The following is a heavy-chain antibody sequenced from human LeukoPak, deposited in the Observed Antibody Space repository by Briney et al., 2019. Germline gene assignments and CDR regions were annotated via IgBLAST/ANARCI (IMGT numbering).Heavy chain of an antibody. J-gene: IGHJ5*02. Sequence: SAVTVSCKASLCTFSSYAISLVRQAPGPGLEWMGGIIPIFCSGNYAQKFHGRVTITADESQSTAYMELSSVRSEETAVYYCARGPARISKGNWFDPWGQGTPVTVSS. CDR1: LCTFSSYA. D-gene: IGHD2-15*01. CDR2: IIPIFCSG. V-gene: IGHV1-69*13. CDR3: ARGPARISKGNWFDP.